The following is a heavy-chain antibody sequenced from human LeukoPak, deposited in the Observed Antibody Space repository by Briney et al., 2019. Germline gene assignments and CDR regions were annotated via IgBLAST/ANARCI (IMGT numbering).Heavy chain of an antibody. J-gene: IGHJ4*02. D-gene: IGHD2-2*01. Sequence: GGSLRLSCAASGFTFSSYWMSWVRQAPGKGLEWVANIKQDGSEKYYVDSVKGRFTISRDNAKNSLYLQMNSLRAEDTAVYYCARDRGYCSSTSCYLMPFDYWGQGTLVTVSS. V-gene: IGHV3-7*01. CDR2: IKQDGSEK. CDR3: ARDRGYCSSTSCYLMPFDY. CDR1: GFTFSSYW.